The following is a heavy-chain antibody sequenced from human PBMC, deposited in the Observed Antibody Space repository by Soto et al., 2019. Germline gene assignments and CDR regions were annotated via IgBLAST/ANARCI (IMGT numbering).Heavy chain of an antibody. D-gene: IGHD6-13*01. J-gene: IGHJ4*02. Sequence: EVQLLESGGGLVQPGGSLRLSCAASGFTFSSYAMSWVRQAPGKGLEWVSAISGSGGSTYYADSVKGRFTISRDNSENTLYLQMNSLRAEDTAVYYCAKSVRQLVWTWDYWGQGTLVTVSS. CDR3: AKSVRQLVWTWDY. V-gene: IGHV3-23*01. CDR2: ISGSGGST. CDR1: GFTFSSYA.